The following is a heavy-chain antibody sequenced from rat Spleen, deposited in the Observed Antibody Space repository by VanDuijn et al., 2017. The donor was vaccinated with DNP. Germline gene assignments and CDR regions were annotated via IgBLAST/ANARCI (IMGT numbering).Heavy chain of an antibody. J-gene: IGHJ2*01. CDR3: VRWNSGHFDY. CDR2: IATSGGGT. CDR1: GFTFNNYW. D-gene: IGHD4-3*01. V-gene: IGHV5-31*01. Sequence: EVQLVESGGDLVQPGRSLKLSCVASGFTFNNYWMTWIRQVPGKGLEWVASIATSGGGTYYPDSVKGRFTISRDNAKNTLYLQMNSLRSEDMATYYCVRWNSGHFDYWGQGVMVPVSS.